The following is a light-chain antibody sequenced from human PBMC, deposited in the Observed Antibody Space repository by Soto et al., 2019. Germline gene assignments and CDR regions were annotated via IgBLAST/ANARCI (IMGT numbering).Light chain of an antibody. V-gene: IGKV1-39*01. CDR2: GAS. Sequence: DIQMTQSPSSLSASVGDRVTITCRASQSISTYLNWYQQKPGKAPELLIYGASSLQSGVPSRFSGSGSGTDFTLTISSLQPEDFATYYCQQSYSNFRTFGQGTKVEIK. J-gene: IGKJ1*01. CDR3: QQSYSNFRT. CDR1: QSISTY.